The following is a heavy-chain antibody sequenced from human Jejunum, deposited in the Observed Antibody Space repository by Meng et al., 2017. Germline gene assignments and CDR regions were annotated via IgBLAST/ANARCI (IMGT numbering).Heavy chain of an antibody. CDR3: ATSDYGWGSYRPDY. V-gene: IGHV3-66*02. D-gene: IGHD3-16*02. CDR1: GFSVGTNY. Sequence: GGSLRLSCAASGFSVGTNYISWVRQSPGKGLEWFSVIRSGGNTDYADSVKGRFTISRDNSKNTVYLQMNSLRAEDKAMYYCATSDYGWGSYRPDYWGQGTLVTVSS. J-gene: IGHJ4*02. CDR2: IRSGGNT.